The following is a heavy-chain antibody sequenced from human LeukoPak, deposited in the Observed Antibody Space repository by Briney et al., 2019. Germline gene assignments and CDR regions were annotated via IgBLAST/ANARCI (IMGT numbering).Heavy chain of an antibody. CDR3: ASGGFGGEGDIVATPSLSWFDP. V-gene: IGHV4-34*01. Sequence: ESSETLSLTCAVYGGSFSGYYWSWIRQPPGKGLEWIGEINHSGSPNYNPSFKSRVTISVDTSKNQFSLKLSYVTAADTAVYYCASGGFGGEGDIVATPSLSWFDPWGQGTLVTVSS. D-gene: IGHD5-12*01. CDR2: INHSGSP. CDR1: GGSFSGYY. J-gene: IGHJ5*02.